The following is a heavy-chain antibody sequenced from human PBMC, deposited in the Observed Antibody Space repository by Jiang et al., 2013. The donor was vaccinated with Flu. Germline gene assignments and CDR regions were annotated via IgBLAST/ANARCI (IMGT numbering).Heavy chain of an antibody. J-gene: IGHJ4*02. CDR2: IFSRDEK. V-gene: IGHV2-26*01. Sequence: KPTQTLTLMCSVSGFSLTDPIMGVSWIRQPPGKALEWLANIFSRDEKSYSTSLKNRLTISKDTSKSQVVLTMTNMDTVDTATYYCARTHGGRRRNGYNEGFDFWGQGTLVTVSS. D-gene: IGHD5-24*01. CDR3: ARTHGGRRRNGYNEGFDF. CDR1: GFSLTDPIMG.